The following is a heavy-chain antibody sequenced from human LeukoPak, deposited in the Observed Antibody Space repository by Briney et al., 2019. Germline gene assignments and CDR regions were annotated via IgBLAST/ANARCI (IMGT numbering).Heavy chain of an antibody. CDR1: GGSISSSLYY. CDR2: IYYSGST. J-gene: IGHJ3*02. CDR3: ARHDHPFVVVPAVGFDI. V-gene: IGHV4-39*01. Sequence: SETLSLTCTVSGGSISSSLYYWGWIRQPPGKGLEWIGSIYYSGSTYYNPSLKSRVTISVDTSKNQFSLKLSSVTAADTAVYYCARHDHPFVVVPAVGFDIWGQGTMVTVSS. D-gene: IGHD2-2*01.